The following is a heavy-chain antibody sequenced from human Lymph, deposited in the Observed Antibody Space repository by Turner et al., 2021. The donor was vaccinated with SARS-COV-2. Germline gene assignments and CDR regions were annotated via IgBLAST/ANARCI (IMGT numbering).Heavy chain of an antibody. D-gene: IGHD3-10*01. CDR2: SSNDESNK. CDR1: GFTFSTYA. CDR3: ARYASGGYFYYGMDV. J-gene: IGHJ6*02. Sequence: QVQLVESGGGVVQHGRSLRLYCAASGFTFSTYAIYWVRQHPGKGLEGWAVSSNDESNKYNADSVKRVFTIFRDNTNNTLDLQMNSLRAEDTEVYYCARYASGGYFYYGMDVWGQGTTVTVSS. V-gene: IGHV3-30*04.